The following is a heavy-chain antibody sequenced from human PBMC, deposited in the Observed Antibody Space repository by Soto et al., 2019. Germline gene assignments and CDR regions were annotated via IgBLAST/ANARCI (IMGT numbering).Heavy chain of an antibody. CDR2: IYSGGAT. V-gene: IGHV3-66*01. CDR1: GFTVSNNY. D-gene: IGHD1-1*01. J-gene: IGHJ4*02. CDR3: ARDGTYNWV. Sequence: EVQLVESGGGLVQPGGSLRLSCAASGFTVSNNYIRWVRQAPGKGLRGASLIYSGGATYYADSVKGRFTISRDNSKNTLYLQMNSLRAEDTAVYYCARDGTYNWVGGQGILVTVSS.